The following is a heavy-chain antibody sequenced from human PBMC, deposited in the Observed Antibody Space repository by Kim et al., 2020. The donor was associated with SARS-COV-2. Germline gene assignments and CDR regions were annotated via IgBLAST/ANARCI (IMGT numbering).Heavy chain of an antibody. J-gene: IGHJ4*01. CDR1: GGTFSSYT. CDR2: IITILGIA. V-gene: IGHV1-69*02. CDR3: ARGRSIAVAGTLDY. D-gene: IGHD6-19*01. Sequence: SVKVSCKASGGTFSSYTISWVRQAPGQGLEWMGRIITILGIANYAQKFQGRVTITADKSTSTAYMELSSLRSEDTAVYYCARGRSIAVAGTLDYWGHGTLVTVSS.